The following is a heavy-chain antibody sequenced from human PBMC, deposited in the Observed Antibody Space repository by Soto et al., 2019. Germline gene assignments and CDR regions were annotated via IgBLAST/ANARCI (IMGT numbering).Heavy chain of an antibody. D-gene: IGHD3-10*01. J-gene: IGHJ4*02. Sequence: QVQLVESGGGVVQPGRSLRLSCAASGFTFSSYGMHWVRQAPGKGLEWVAVIWYDGSNKYYADSVKGRFTISRDNSKNTLYLQMNSLRAEDTAVYYCARDGGWFGELPSDYWGQGTLVTVSS. CDR1: GFTFSSYG. CDR2: IWYDGSNK. CDR3: ARDGGWFGELPSDY. V-gene: IGHV3-33*01.